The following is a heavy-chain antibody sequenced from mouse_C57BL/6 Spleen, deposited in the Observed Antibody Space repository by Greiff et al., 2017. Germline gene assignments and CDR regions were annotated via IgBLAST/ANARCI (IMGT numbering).Heavy chain of an antibody. CDR3: ARNHYGSSPWFAY. CDR1: GFTFSDYG. V-gene: IGHV5-17*01. CDR2: ISSGSSTI. D-gene: IGHD1-1*01. Sequence: EVQLVESGGGLVKPGGSLKLSCAASGFTFSDYGMHWVRQAPEKGLEWVAYISSGSSTIYYADTVKGRFTISRDNAKNTLFLQMTSLRSEDTARYYCARNHYGSSPWFAYWGQGTLVTVSA. J-gene: IGHJ3*01.